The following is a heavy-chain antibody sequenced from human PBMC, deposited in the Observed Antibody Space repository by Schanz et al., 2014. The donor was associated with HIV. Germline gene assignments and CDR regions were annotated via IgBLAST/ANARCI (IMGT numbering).Heavy chain of an antibody. CDR3: AKGLRQWLVLGVSDY. CDR1: GFTFSNYG. V-gene: IGHV3-30*18. J-gene: IGHJ4*02. D-gene: IGHD6-19*01. Sequence: VQLVESGGGFIQPGESLRLSYAASGFTFSNYGMHWVRQAPGKGLEWVAVISYDGSNKYYADSLKGRFTIARDNSKNTLYLQMNSLRAEDTAVYYCAKGLRQWLVLGVSDYWGQGTLVTVSS. CDR2: ISYDGSNK.